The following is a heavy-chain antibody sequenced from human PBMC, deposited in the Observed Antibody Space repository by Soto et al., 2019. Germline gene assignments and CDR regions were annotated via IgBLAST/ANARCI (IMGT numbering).Heavy chain of an antibody. CDR3: AREATIAARLDS. V-gene: IGHV4-59*12. CDR1: GDSISSSY. Sequence: SETLSLTCTVSGDSISSSYWSWIRQPPGKGLEWIGYIYYSGSTYYNPSLKSRVTISVDTSKNQFSLKLSSVTAADTAVYYCAREATIAARLDSWGQGTLVTVSS. D-gene: IGHD6-6*01. J-gene: IGHJ4*02. CDR2: IYYSGST.